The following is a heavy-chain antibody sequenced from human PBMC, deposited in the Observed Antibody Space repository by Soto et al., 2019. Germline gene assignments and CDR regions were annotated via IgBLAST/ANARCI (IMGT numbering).Heavy chain of an antibody. CDR2: ISGSGGST. J-gene: IGHJ4*02. D-gene: IGHD6-19*01. CDR3: ARRSSGWYFDY. V-gene: IGHV3-23*01. Sequence: EVQLLESGGGLVQPGGSLRLSCAAPGFPFSNYPINGVRQAPGKGLEWVSVISGSGGSTYYADSVKGRFTISRDNSKNTLYLQMNSLRGEDTAVYYCARRSSGWYFDYWGQGTLVTVSS. CDR1: GFPFSNYP.